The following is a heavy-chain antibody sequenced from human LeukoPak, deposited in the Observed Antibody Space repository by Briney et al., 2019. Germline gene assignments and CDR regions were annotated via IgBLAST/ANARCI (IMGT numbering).Heavy chain of an antibody. V-gene: IGHV1-8*02. Sequence: GASVKVSCKASGGTFSSYAINWVRQATGQGLEWMGWMNPNSGNTGYAQKFQGRVTMTRNTSISTAYMELSSLRSEDTAVYYCARVYYGSGSYYNVIDYWGQGTLVTVSS. CDR1: GGTFSSYA. CDR3: ARVYYGSGSYYNVIDY. J-gene: IGHJ4*02. D-gene: IGHD3-10*01. CDR2: MNPNSGNT.